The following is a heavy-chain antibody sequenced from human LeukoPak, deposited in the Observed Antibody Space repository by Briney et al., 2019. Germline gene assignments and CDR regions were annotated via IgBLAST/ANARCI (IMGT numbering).Heavy chain of an antibody. CDR1: GFTFSTYS. Sequence: GGSLRLSCAASGFTFSTYSMNWVRQAPGKGLEWVSLISNTGSYLSYADSVKGRFTISRDNAKNSVYLQMNSLRAEDTAVYFCARGHSPDVWGKGTTVTVSS. J-gene: IGHJ6*04. D-gene: IGHD2-21*01. V-gene: IGHV3-21*01. CDR2: ISNTGSYL. CDR3: ARGHSPDV.